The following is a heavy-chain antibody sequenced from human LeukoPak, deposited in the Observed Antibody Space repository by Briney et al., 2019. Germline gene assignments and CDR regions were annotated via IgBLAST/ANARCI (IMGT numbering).Heavy chain of an antibody. Sequence: GGSLRLSCAASGFTFSSYAMSWVRQAPGKGLECVSAISGSGGSTYYADSVRGRFTISRDNSENTLYLQMNSLRAEDTAVYYCAKDPFVFRYFDYWGQGTLVTVSS. V-gene: IGHV3-23*01. CDR2: ISGSGGST. J-gene: IGHJ4*02. D-gene: IGHD2-21*01. CDR3: AKDPFVFRYFDY. CDR1: GFTFSSYA.